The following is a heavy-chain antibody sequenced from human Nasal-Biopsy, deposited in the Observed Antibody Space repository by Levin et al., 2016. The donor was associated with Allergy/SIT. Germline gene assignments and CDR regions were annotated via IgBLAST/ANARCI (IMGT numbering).Heavy chain of an antibody. D-gene: IGHD2-2*01. CDR3: ARTYAVGVTRDYGMDV. J-gene: IGHJ6*02. CDR1: GYSFTNYA. Sequence: ASVKVSCKASGYSFTNYAMHWVRQAPGQRLEWMGLINGGNGKTKYSEIFQGRVTFIRDTSATTAYMELRSLRSEDTAVYYCARTYAVGVTRDYGMDVWGQGTTVTVSS. CDR2: INGGNGKT. V-gene: IGHV1-3*01.